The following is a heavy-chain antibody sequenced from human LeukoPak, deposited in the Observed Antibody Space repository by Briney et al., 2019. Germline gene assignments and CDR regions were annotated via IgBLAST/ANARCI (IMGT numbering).Heavy chain of an antibody. Sequence: ASVKVSCKASGYTFTGYYMHWVRQAPGQGLEWMGWINPNSGGTNYAQKFQGRVTMTRDTSISTAYMELSRLRSDDTAVYYCARAGTTAIALEDHWGQGTLVTVSS. CDR3: ARAGTTAIALEDH. D-gene: IGHD1-1*01. V-gene: IGHV1-2*02. J-gene: IGHJ4*02. CDR2: INPNSGGT. CDR1: GYTFTGYY.